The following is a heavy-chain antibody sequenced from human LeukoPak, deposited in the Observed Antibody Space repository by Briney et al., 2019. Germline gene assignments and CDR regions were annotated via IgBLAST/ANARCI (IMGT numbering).Heavy chain of an antibody. CDR3: ARHGVHQNYDY. D-gene: IGHD1-1*01. V-gene: IGHV4-39*01. Sequence: SETLSLTCTVSGGSISGSSHCWGWIRQPPGKGLEWIGTIYYSASTYYNPSLKSRVTISVDTSKNQFSLKLRSVTAADTAIYYCARHGVHQNYDYWGQGTLVTVSS. J-gene: IGHJ4*02. CDR2: IYYSAST. CDR1: GGSISGSSHC.